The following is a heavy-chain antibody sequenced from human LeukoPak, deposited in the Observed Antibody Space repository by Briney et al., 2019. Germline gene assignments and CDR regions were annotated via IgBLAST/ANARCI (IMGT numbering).Heavy chain of an antibody. CDR1: GFTFSSYG. CDR2: ISYDGSNK. Sequence: PGRSLRLSCAASGFTFSSYGMHWVRQAPGKGLEWVAVISYDGSNKYYADSVKGRFTISRDNSKNTLYLQMNRLRAEDTAVYYCAKPAGSYFLRDYFDYWGQGTLVTVSS. J-gene: IGHJ4*02. D-gene: IGHD3-10*01. V-gene: IGHV3-30*18. CDR3: AKPAGSYFLRDYFDY.